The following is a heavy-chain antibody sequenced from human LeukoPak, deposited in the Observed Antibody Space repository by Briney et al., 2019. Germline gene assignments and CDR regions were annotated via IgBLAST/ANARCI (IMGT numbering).Heavy chain of an antibody. Sequence: GGSLRLSCAASGFTVSSYGMSWVRQAPGKGLEWVSYISASNGNTYYADSVEGRLTISRDDSKNTLYLEMNSLRREDTAVYYCVLDARLGESLRWGQGPLVTVSS. V-gene: IGHV3-23*01. CDR1: GFTVSSYG. CDR3: VLDARLGESLR. D-gene: IGHD3-16*01. CDR2: ISASNGNT. J-gene: IGHJ4*02.